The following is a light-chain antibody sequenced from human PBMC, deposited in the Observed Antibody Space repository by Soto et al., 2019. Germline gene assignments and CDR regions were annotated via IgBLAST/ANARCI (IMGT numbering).Light chain of an antibody. J-gene: IGLJ2*01. CDR1: SSDVGGYKY. Sequence: QSALTQPASVSGSPGQSITISCTGTSSDVGGYKYVSWYQPHPGKAPKLMIYEVSKRPSGVSNRFSGSKSGNTASLTISGLQAEDEADYYCQSYDSSLNVVFGGGTKLTVL. V-gene: IGLV2-14*01. CDR2: EVS. CDR3: QSYDSSLNVV.